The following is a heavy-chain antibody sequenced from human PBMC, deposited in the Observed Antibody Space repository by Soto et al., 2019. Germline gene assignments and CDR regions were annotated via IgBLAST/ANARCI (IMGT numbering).Heavy chain of an antibody. CDR2: ISYDGTHK. CDR1: GFPFNSYG. V-gene: IGHV3-30*18. J-gene: IGHJ4*02. D-gene: IGHD5-12*01. Sequence: QVLLVESGGGVVQPGRSLRLSCAASGFPFNSYGMHWLRQAPGKGLEWVAIISYDGTHKDYTDSVKGRFTISRDNSKNTAYLEMDSLRDEDTAVYYCAKDRRGSSGYDSSRGSGWYGSFEYWGQGTLVTVSS. CDR3: AKDRRGSSGYDSSRGSGWYGSFEY.